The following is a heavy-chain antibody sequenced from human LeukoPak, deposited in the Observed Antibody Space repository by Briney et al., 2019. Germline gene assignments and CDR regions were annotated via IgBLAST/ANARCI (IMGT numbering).Heavy chain of an antibody. D-gene: IGHD3-22*01. CDR2: IYSDGTGT. J-gene: IGHJ4*02. CDR1: GFTLSSYW. CDR3: VKGPTYDSLPYYFDS. Sequence: GRSLRLSCAASGFTLSSYWMYWVRQAQGKGLVWVSRIYSDGTGTSYADSVRGRFTISRDSAKNALYLQLNSIRAEDTAVYYCVKGPTYDSLPYYFDSWGQGTLVTVSS. V-gene: IGHV3-74*01.